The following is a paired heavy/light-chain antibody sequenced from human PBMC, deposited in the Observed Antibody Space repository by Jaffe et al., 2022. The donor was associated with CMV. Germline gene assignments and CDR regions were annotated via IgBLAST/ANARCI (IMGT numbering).Light chain of an antibody. CDR3: QQAYSVPLT. CDR2: IAS. J-gene: IGKJ4*01. Sequence: DIQMTQSPSSVSASVGDRVTITCRASQGIHSWLAWYQQKPGKAPKLLIFIASNLQSGVPPRFSGSGSGTDFTLTISSLQPEDQATYYCQQAYSVPLTFGGGTKVEIK. CDR1: QGIHSW. V-gene: IGKV1D-12*01.
Heavy chain of an antibody. CDR1: EFTFSNYG. D-gene: IGHD3-9*01. V-gene: IGHV3-33*08. Sequence: QVQLVESGGGVVQPGRSLRLSCAASEFTFSNYGMHWVRQAPGKGLEWVAIIWYDGSNKYYADSVKGRFTISRDNSKNTLYLQMDSLRAEDTAMYYCARARHYDILTGLDAFDIWGQGTMVTVSS. J-gene: IGHJ3*02. CDR2: IWYDGSNK. CDR3: ARARHYDILTGLDAFDI.